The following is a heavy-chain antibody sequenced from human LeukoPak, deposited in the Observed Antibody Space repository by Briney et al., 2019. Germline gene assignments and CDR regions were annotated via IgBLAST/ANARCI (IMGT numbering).Heavy chain of an antibody. CDR1: GFTFSSYS. J-gene: IGHJ5*02. CDR3: ARHRGDSILNWFDP. CDR2: INYSGSN. V-gene: IGHV4-59*08. Sequence: PGGSLRLSCAASGFTFSSYSMNWVRQAPGKGLEWIADINYSGSNNYNRSLKSRGTISVDTTKNQFSLKLSSVTAADTAVYYCARHRGDSILNWFDPWGQGTLVTVSS. D-gene: IGHD6-13*01.